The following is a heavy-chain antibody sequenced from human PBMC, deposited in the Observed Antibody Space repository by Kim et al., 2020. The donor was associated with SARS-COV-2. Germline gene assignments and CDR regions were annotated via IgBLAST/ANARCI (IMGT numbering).Heavy chain of an antibody. CDR2: ISGSGDST. J-gene: IGHJ4*01. CDR1: GFTFSTYA. D-gene: IGHD6-13*01. V-gene: IGHV3-23*01. CDR3: ARTRGKAAAGRNYYFDY. Sequence: GGSLRLSCAVSGFTFSTYAMSWVRQAPGKGLEWVSVISGSGDSTYYADSVKGRFIISRDNSKNTLYLQMNSLRAEDMAVYYCARTRGKAAAGRNYYFDY.